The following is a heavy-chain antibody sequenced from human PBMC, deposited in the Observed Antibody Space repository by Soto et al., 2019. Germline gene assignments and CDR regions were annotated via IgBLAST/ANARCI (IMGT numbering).Heavy chain of an antibody. V-gene: IGHV5-10-1*01. CDR1: GYSFTSYW. CDR2: IDPSDSYT. Sequence: GESLKISCKGSGYSFTSYWISWVRQMPGKGLEWMGRIDPSDSYTNYSPSFQGHVTISADKSVSTAYLQWSSLKASDTAMYYCARHDEGWNTYYYYYGMDVWGQGTTVTVYS. J-gene: IGHJ6*02. D-gene: IGHD1-1*01. CDR3: ARHDEGWNTYYYYYGMDV.